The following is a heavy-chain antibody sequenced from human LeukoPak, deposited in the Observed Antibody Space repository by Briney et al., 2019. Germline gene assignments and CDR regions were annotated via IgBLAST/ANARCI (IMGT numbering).Heavy chain of an antibody. V-gene: IGHV3-74*01. J-gene: IGHJ3*02. Sequence: GGSLRLSCAASGFTFSSYWVHWVRQAPGKGLVWVSRIKSDGSNTNYADSVKGRFTISRDNAKNTLHLQMNSLRAEDTAVYYCAKDLYGSGSFSTDDAFDIWGQGTMVTVSS. D-gene: IGHD3-10*01. CDR2: IKSDGSNT. CDR1: GFTFSSYW. CDR3: AKDLYGSGSFSTDDAFDI.